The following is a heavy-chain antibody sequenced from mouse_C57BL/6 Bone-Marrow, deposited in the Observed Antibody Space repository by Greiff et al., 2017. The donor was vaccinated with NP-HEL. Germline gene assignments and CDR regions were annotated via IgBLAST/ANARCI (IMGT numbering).Heavy chain of an antibody. CDR3: ARSQTAQAQYYFDY. J-gene: IGHJ2*01. CDR2: IYPRDGST. CDR1: GYTFTSYD. Sequence: QVQLQQSGPELVKPGASVKLSCKASGYTFTSYDINWVKQRPGQGLEWIGWIYPRDGSTTYNEKFKGKATLTVDTSSSTAYMELHSLTSEDSAVYFCARSQTAQAQYYFDYWGQGTTLTVSS. V-gene: IGHV1-85*01. D-gene: IGHD3-2*02.